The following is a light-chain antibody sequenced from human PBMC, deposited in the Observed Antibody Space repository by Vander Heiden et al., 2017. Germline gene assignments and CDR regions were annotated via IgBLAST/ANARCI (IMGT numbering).Light chain of an antibody. Sequence: EIVMTQSPATLSVSPGERATLSCRASQSVSSDLAWYQQKPGQTPRLLIYGAATRDTGITARFSGSGYGKELTLTISSRQSEDFAVYYCQQHNNWPPLTFGGGTKVEIK. CDR3: QQHNNWPPLT. J-gene: IGKJ4*01. CDR1: QSVSSD. CDR2: GAA. V-gene: IGKV3-15*01.